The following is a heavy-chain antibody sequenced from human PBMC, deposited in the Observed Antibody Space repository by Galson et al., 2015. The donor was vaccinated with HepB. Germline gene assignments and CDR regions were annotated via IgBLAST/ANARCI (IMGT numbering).Heavy chain of an antibody. J-gene: IGHJ4*02. CDR1: GFTFSDYY. D-gene: IGHD3-16*01. Sequence: SLRLSCAASGFTFSDYYMSWLRQAPGKGLEWVSYISSTSSYTNYADSVKGRFTISRDNAKNSLYLQMNSLRAEDTAVYYCARLGLTRGYYFDYWGQGTLVTVSS. V-gene: IGHV3-11*06. CDR2: ISSTSSYT. CDR3: ARLGLTRGYYFDY.